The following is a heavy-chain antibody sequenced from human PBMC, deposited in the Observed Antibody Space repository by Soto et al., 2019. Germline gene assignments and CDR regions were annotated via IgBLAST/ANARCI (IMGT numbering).Heavy chain of an antibody. Sequence: GSLRLSCAASGFTVSSSQMTWVRQAPGKGLEWVSAISGSGGSTYYADSVKGRFTISRDNSKNTLYLQMNSLRAEDTAVYYCANPRYCSGGSCYLLPPGYWGQGTLVTVS. CDR3: ANPRYCSGGSCYLLPPGY. CDR1: GFTVSSSQ. CDR2: ISGSGGST. J-gene: IGHJ4*02. D-gene: IGHD2-15*01. V-gene: IGHV3-23*01.